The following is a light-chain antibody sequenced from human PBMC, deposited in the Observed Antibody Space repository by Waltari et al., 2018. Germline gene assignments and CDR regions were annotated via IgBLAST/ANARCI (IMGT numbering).Light chain of an antibody. V-gene: IGKV1-5*03. CDR3: QQYNSYSRT. Sequence: DIQMTQSPSTLSASVGDRVTITCRASQSISSWLALYQQKPGKAPKLLSYKASSLESVVPSRFSGSGSGTECTLTISSLQPDDFATDYCQQYNSYSRTFGQGTKVEIK. CDR1: QSISSW. CDR2: KAS. J-gene: IGKJ1*01.